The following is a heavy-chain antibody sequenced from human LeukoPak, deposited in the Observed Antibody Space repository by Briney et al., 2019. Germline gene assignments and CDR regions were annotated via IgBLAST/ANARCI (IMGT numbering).Heavy chain of an antibody. V-gene: IGHV4-39*07. D-gene: IGHD3-9*01. CDR3: ARVGRRDYDILTGLWGTPDY. J-gene: IGHJ4*02. CDR1: GGSISSSSYY. CDR2: IYYSGST. Sequence: SETLSLTCTVSGGSISSSSYYWGWIRQPPGKGLEWIGSIYYSGSTYYNPSLKSRVTISVDTSKNQFSLKLSSVTAADTAVYYCARVGRRDYDILTGLWGTPDYWGQGTLVTVSS.